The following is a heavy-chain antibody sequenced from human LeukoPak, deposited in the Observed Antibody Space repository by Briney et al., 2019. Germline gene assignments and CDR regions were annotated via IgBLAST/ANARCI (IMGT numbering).Heavy chain of an antibody. CDR2: ISSSGSTI. CDR3: ARDRWYCSGGSCRKYYHYGMDA. J-gene: IGHJ6*02. CDR1: GFTFSSYE. V-gene: IGHV3-48*03. D-gene: IGHD2-15*01. Sequence: GGSLRLSCAASGFTFSSYEMNWVRQAPGKGLEWVSYISSSGSTIYYADSVKGRFTISRDNAKNSLYLQMNSPRAEDTAVYYCARDRWYCSGGSCRKYYHYGMDAWGQGTTVTVSS.